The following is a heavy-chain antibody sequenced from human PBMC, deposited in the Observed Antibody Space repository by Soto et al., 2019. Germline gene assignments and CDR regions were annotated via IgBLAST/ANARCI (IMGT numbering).Heavy chain of an antibody. CDR3: ARSPPAEGGSSHYYYYGMDV. CDR1: RFTFSSYG. CDR2: IWYDGSNK. D-gene: IGHD3-10*01. J-gene: IGHJ6*02. V-gene: IGHV3-33*01. Sequence: HPGGSLRLSCVASRFTFSSYGMHWVRQAPGKGLEWVALIWYDGSNKYYADSVKGRFTISRDNSKNTLYLQMNSLRAEDTAVYYCARSPPAEGGSSHYYYYGMDVWGQGTTVTVSS.